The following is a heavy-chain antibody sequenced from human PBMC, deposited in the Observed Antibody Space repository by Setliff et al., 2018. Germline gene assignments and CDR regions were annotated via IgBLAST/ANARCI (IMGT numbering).Heavy chain of an antibody. Sequence: SETLSLTCTVSGGSISSGGYYWSWIRQHPGKRLEWIGYIYYSGSTNYNPSLESRVTISVDTSKNQFSLRLNSATAADTAVYYCARLRGAFDYWGQGTLVTVSS. CDR1: GGSISSGGYY. D-gene: IGHD3-16*01. CDR2: IYYSGST. CDR3: ARLRGAFDY. J-gene: IGHJ4*02. V-gene: IGHV4-61*08.